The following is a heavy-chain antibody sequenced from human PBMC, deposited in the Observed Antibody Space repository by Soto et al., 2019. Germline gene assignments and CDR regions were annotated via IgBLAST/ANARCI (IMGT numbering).Heavy chain of an antibody. CDR3: ARDRSGVVPNWFDP. V-gene: IGHV3-33*01. CDR2: IWYDGSNK. Sequence: QVQLVESGGGVVQPGRSLRLSCAASGFTFSSYGMHWVRQAPGKGLEWVAVIWYDGSNKYYADSVKGRFTISRDNSKNTLYLQMTSLRAEDTAVYYCARDRSGVVPNWFDPWGQGTLVTVSS. D-gene: IGHD3-3*01. CDR1: GFTFSSYG. J-gene: IGHJ5*02.